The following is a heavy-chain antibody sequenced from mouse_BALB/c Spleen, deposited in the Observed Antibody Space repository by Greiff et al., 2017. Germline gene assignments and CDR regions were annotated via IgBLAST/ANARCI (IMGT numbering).Heavy chain of an antibody. CDR3: ALPPFITTAWYFDV. D-gene: IGHD1-2*01. J-gene: IGHJ1*01. CDR1: GYTFTSYN. V-gene: IGHV1-12*01. CDR2: IYPGNGDT. Sequence: QVQLQQPGAELVKPGASVKMSCKASGYTFTSYNMHWVKQTPGQGLEWIGAIYPGNGDTSYNQKFKGKATLTADKSSSTAYMQLSSLTSEDSAVYYCALPPFITTAWYFDVWGAGTTVTVSS.